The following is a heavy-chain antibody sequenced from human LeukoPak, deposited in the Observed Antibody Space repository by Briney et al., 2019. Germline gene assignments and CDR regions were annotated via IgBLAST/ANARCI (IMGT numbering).Heavy chain of an antibody. CDR3: ARGLEYSSSSPFDY. V-gene: IGHV4-34*01. CDR2: INHSGST. CDR1: VGSLSGDY. D-gene: IGHD6-6*01. Sequence: PSETLSLTCAVHVGSLSGDYWSWIRRPPGKGQEWIGEINHSGSTNYNPSLKSRVTISVDTSKNQFSLRLSSVTAADTAVYYCARGLEYSSSSPFDYWGQGTLVTVSS. J-gene: IGHJ4*02.